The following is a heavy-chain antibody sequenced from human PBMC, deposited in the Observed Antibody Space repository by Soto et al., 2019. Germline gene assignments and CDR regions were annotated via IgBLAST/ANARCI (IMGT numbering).Heavy chain of an antibody. D-gene: IGHD3-10*01. CDR2: ISYDGSNK. Sequence: SLRLSCAASGFTFSSYAMHWVRQAPGKGLEWVAVISYDGSNKYYADSVKGRFTISRDNSKNTLYLQMNSLRAEDTAVYYCARSFRGRPYYFDYWGQGTLVTVSS. J-gene: IGHJ4*02. CDR3: ARSFRGRPYYFDY. CDR1: GFTFSSYA. V-gene: IGHV3-30-3*01.